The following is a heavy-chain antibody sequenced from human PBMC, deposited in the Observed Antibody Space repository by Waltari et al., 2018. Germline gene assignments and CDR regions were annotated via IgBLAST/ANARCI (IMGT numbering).Heavy chain of an antibody. V-gene: IGHV3-15*01. D-gene: IGHD7-27*01. Sequence: EVQMVESGGGLVKPGDSLRLSCAASGFTFTPAWLTWVRQAPGKGLEGVGRMKSKSDGAITDFAAPVRGRFSISRDDSQNMVFLQMNSLRTEDTAVYYCTTLDAPWGGWGHGTLVTVSS. CDR3: TTLDAPWGG. CDR2: MKSKSDGAIT. J-gene: IGHJ4*01. CDR1: GFTFTPAW.